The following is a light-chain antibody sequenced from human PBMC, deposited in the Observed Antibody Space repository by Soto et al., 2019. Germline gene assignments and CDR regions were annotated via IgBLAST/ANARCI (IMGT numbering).Light chain of an antibody. J-gene: IGKJ1*01. V-gene: IGKV1-5*03. CDR3: QQYNTYSRT. CDR2: KAS. Sequence: DIQMTQSPSTLSASVGGRVAITCRASQSISTYLAWYQQKPGKAPKLLIYKASSLESGVPSRFSGSGSGAEFTLTISSLQPDDFATYYCQQYNTYSRTFGQGTKVEIK. CDR1: QSISTY.